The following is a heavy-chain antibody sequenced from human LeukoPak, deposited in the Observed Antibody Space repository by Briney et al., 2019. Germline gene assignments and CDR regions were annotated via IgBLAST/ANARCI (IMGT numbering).Heavy chain of an antibody. CDR3: ARDVNLVVPAAIFYYYYGMDV. CDR1: GFTFSSYS. CDR2: ISSSSYI. Sequence: GGSLRLSCAASGFTFSSYSMNWVRQAPGKGLEWVSSISSSSYIYYADSVKGRFTISRDNAKNSLYLQMNSLRAEDTAVYYCARDVNLVVPAAIFYYYYGMDVWGQGTTVTVSS. V-gene: IGHV3-21*01. J-gene: IGHJ6*02. D-gene: IGHD2-2*02.